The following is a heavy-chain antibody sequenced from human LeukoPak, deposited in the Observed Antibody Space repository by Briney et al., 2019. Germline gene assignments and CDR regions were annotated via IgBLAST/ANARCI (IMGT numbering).Heavy chain of an antibody. Sequence: GGSLRLSCTVSGFTVSGNSMSWVRQAPGKGLEWVSFIYSGGNTHYSDSVKGRFTISRDNSKNTPYLQMNSLRAEDTAVYYCARRAGDYSHPYDYWGQGTLVTVSS. CDR1: GFTVSGNS. CDR2: IYSGGNT. CDR3: ARRAGDYSHPYDY. V-gene: IGHV3-53*01. D-gene: IGHD3-22*01. J-gene: IGHJ4*02.